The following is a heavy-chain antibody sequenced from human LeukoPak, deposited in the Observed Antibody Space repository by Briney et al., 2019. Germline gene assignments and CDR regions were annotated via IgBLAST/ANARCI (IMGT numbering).Heavy chain of an antibody. V-gene: IGHV3-20*04. CDR1: GFTFDDDG. CDR3: ARIPVAGSYYYYMDV. CDR2: INWNGGST. D-gene: IGHD6-19*01. Sequence: GGSLRLSCAASGFTFDDDGMSWVRQAPGKGLEWVSGINWNGGSTGYADSVKGRFTISRDNAKNSLYLQMNSLRAEDTALYYCARIPVAGSYYYYMDVWGKGTTVTVSS. J-gene: IGHJ6*03.